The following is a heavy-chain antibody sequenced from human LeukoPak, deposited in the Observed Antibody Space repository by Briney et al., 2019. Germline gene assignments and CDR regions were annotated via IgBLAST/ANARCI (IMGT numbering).Heavy chain of an antibody. D-gene: IGHD2-15*01. CDR1: GFTFDDYG. CDR2: INWSGRST. CDR3: ARDTYCSGGSCLRDY. V-gene: IGHV3-20*04. Sequence: GGSLRLSCAASGFTFDDYGMSWVRQAPGKGLEWVSGINWSGRSTGYAESVKGRFTISRDNAKNSLYLQMNCLRAEDTALYYCARDTYCSGGSCLRDYWGQGTLVTVSS. J-gene: IGHJ4*02.